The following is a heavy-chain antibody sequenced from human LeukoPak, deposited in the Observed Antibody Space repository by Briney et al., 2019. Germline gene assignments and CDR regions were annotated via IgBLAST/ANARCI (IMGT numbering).Heavy chain of an antibody. CDR2: IYHSGST. CDR3: ARGRRVDTAMAYYFDY. D-gene: IGHD5-18*01. V-gene: IGHV4-39*07. J-gene: IGHJ4*02. CDR1: GGSISSGSYY. Sequence: PSETLSLTCTVSGGSISSGSYYWGWIRQPPGKGLEWIGSIYHSGSTYYNPSLKSRVTISVDTSKNQFSLKLSSVTAADTAVYYCARGRRVDTAMAYYFDYWGQGTLVTVSS.